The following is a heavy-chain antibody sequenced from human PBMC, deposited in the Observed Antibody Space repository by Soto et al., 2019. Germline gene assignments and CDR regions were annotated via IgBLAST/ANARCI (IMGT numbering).Heavy chain of an antibody. CDR2: ISSSSVYI. D-gene: IGHD2-8*01. V-gene: IGHV3-21*02. CDR1: GFTFSSYS. CDR3: GRGYCVNGVCYPHYYGMDV. J-gene: IGHJ6*02. Sequence: EVQLVESGGGLVKAGGSLRVSCAASGFTFSSYSMNWVRQAPGKGLEWVSFISSSSVYIYYADSVKGRFTISRDNTKNSLYLHMNGLRAEDTAVYYCGRGYCVNGVCYPHYYGMDVWGQGTTVTVSS.